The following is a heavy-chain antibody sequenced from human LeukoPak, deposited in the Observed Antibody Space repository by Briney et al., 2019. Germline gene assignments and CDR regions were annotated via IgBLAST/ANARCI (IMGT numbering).Heavy chain of an antibody. CDR3: AKDYDTTIFGVVMGYMDV. V-gene: IGHV3-66*01. Sequence: PGGSLRLSCAASGFTVSSNYMSWVRQAPGKGLEWVSVIYSGGSTYYADSVKGRFTISSDNYKNTLYLQINSLRAEDTAVYYCAKDYDTTIFGVVMGYMDVWGKGTTVTVSS. D-gene: IGHD3-3*01. CDR2: IYSGGST. J-gene: IGHJ6*03. CDR1: GFTVSSNY.